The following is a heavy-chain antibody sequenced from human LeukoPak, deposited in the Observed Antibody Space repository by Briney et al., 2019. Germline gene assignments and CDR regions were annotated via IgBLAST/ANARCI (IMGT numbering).Heavy chain of an antibody. J-gene: IGHJ4*02. Sequence: PGGSLRLSCAASGFTFNTFNMNWVRQAPGKGLEWVSSITSGGDYIYYADSVKGRFTTSGDNAKNSLYLQMNSLRVEDTAVYYCARDHNYAFDNWGQGTLVTVSS. CDR3: ARDHNYAFDN. CDR1: GFTFNTFN. CDR2: ITSGGDYI. D-gene: IGHD1-1*01. V-gene: IGHV3-21*01.